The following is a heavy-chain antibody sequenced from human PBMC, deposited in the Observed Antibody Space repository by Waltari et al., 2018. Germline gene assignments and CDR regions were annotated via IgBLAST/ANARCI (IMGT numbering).Heavy chain of an antibody. J-gene: IGHJ5*02. CDR2: INSDGSST. D-gene: IGHD6-19*01. V-gene: IGHV3-74*01. CDR3: AREALSKQWLVGWFDP. Sequence: EVQLVESGGGLVQPGGSLRLSCAASGFTFSSYWMHWVRQAPGKVLVWVSRINSDGSSTSYADSVKGRFTISRDNAKNTLYLQMNSLRAEDTAVYYCAREALSKQWLVGWFDPWGQGTLVTVSS. CDR1: GFTFSSYW.